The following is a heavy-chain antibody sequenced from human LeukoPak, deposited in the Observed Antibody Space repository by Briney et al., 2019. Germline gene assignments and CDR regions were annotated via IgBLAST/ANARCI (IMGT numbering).Heavy chain of an antibody. CDR1: GFTFDDYA. J-gene: IGHJ3*02. V-gene: IGHV3-9*01. CDR2: ISWNSGSI. Sequence: TGGSLRLSCAASGFTFDDYAMHSVRQAPGKGLEWVLGISWNSGSIGYADSVKGRFTISRDNAKNSLYLQMNSLRAEDTALYYCAKGITMVRGVNDAFDIWGQGTMVTVSS. D-gene: IGHD3-10*01. CDR3: AKGITMVRGVNDAFDI.